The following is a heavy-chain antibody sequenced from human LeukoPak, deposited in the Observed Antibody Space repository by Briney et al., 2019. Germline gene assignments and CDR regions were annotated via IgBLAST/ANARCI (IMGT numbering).Heavy chain of an antibody. D-gene: IGHD6-19*01. CDR2: INGGGVNT. CDR1: GFTFSSYA. V-gene: IGHV3-23*01. J-gene: IGHJ4*02. Sequence: GGSLRLSCAASGFTFSSYAMSWVRQAPGKGLEWVSTINGGGVNTHYADSVGGRFTISRDNSKNTLYLQMNSLRAEDTAVYYCAKGGSPWSSGFDYWGQGTLVTVSS. CDR3: AKGGSPWSSGFDY.